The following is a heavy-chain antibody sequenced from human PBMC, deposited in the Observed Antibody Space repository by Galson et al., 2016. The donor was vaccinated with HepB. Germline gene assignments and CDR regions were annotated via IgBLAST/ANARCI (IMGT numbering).Heavy chain of an antibody. CDR3: ARDIYEGAMDV. V-gene: IGHV3-53*01. J-gene: IGHJ6*03. CDR1: GFSVSRNY. CDR2: IYSDGHT. Sequence: SLRLSCAASGFSVSRNYMTWVRQAPGKGLEWVSSIYSDGHTYYADSVKGRFTISRDNSKNTLFLQMNGLRADDTAVYYCARDIYEGAMDVWGKGTTVTVSS. D-gene: IGHD5/OR15-5a*01.